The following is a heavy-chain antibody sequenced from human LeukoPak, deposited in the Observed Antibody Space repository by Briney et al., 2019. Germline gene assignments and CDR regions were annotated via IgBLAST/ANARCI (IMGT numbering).Heavy chain of an antibody. J-gene: IGHJ4*02. CDR1: GFTFSSYS. D-gene: IGHD6-6*01. CDR3: AKLYSSSSSLVY. Sequence: GGSLRLSCAASGFTFSSYSMMWARQAPGKELEWVSYISSSSTTIHYADSVKGRFTISRDNAKNSVYLQMNSLRAEDTAVYYCAKLYSSSSSLVYWGQGTLVTVSS. V-gene: IGHV3-48*01. CDR2: ISSSSTTI.